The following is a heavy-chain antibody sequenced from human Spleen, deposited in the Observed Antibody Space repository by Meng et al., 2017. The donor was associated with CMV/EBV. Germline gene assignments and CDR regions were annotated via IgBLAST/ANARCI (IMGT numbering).Heavy chain of an antibody. CDR3: ARERVWELRYYYYYGMDV. J-gene: IGHJ6*02. V-gene: IGHV1-2*02. CDR1: GYTFTDYY. D-gene: IGHD1-26*01. CDR2: INPNNGGT. Sequence: ASVKVSCKASGYTFTDYYIHWVRQAPGQGLEWMGWINPNNGGTNYAQQFQGRVTLTRDTSINTGYMELSSLTSDDTAVYYCARERVWELRYYYYYGMDVWGQGTTVTVSS.